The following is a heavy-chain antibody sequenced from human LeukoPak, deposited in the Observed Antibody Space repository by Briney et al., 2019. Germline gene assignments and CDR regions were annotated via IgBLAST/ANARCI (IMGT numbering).Heavy chain of an antibody. V-gene: IGHV4-4*07. J-gene: IGHJ4*02. Sequence: PSETLSLTCTVSGGSFSSYYWSWIRQPAGKGLEWIGRIYTSGSTNYNPSLKSRVTMSVDTSKNQFSLKLSSVTAADTAVYYCARDRVPSSEDWIDYWGQGTLVTVSS. CDR2: IYTSGST. CDR3: ARDRVPSSEDWIDY. CDR1: GGSFSSYY. D-gene: IGHD2-15*01.